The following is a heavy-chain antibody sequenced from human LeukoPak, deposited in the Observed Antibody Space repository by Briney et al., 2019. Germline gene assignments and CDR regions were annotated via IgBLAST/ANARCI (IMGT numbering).Heavy chain of an antibody. D-gene: IGHD3-3*01. CDR1: GGSISSYY. CDR2: IYYSGST. CDR3: ARGRFWADFWSGYPFDY. J-gene: IGHJ4*02. V-gene: IGHV4-59*01. Sequence: SETLSLTCTVSGGSISSYYWSWIRQPPGKGLEWIGYIYYSGSTNYNPSLKSRVTISVDTSKNQFSLKLSSVTAADTAVYYCARGRFWADFWSGYPFDYWGQGTLVTVSS.